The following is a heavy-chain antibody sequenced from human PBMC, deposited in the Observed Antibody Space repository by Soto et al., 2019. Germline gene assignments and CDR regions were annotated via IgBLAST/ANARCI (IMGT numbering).Heavy chain of an antibody. CDR1: RYTFTSYA. J-gene: IGHJ4*02. D-gene: IGHD3-10*01. CDR3: ARDPQWFGEPQYYFDY. V-gene: IGHV1-3*01. Sequence: ASVKVSCKASRYTFTSYAMHWVRQAPGQRLEWMGWINAGNGNTKYSQKFQGRVTITRDTSASTAYMELSSLRSEDTAVYYCARDPQWFGEPQYYFDYWGQGTLVTVSS. CDR2: INAGNGNT.